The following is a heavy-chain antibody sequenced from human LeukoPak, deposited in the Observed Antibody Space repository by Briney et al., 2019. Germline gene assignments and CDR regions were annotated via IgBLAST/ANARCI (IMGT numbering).Heavy chain of an antibody. V-gene: IGHV3-20*04. Sequence: GGSLRLSCAASGFTFDDYGMSWVRQAPGKGLEWVPGINWNGGSTGYADSVKGRFPLSRENPKHSLSVQMNRLRAGHGSLYYWSRCLVAVAGTLRFDPWGQGTLVTVSS. CDR2: INWNGGST. CDR1: GFTFDDYG. D-gene: IGHD6-19*01. J-gene: IGHJ5*02. CDR3: SRCLVAVAGTLRFDP.